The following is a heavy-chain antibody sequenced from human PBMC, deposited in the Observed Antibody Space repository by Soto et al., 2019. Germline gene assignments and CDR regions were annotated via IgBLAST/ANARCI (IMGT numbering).Heavy chain of an antibody. Sequence: ASVKVSCKASGYTFTGYYMHWVRQAPGQGLEWMGWINPNSGGTNYAQKFQGRVTMTRDTSISTAYMELSRLRSDDTAVYYCARGYDFWSGYYSRQYYGMDVWGQGTTVTV. CDR1: GYTFTGYY. CDR2: INPNSGGT. J-gene: IGHJ6*02. CDR3: ARGYDFWSGYYSRQYYGMDV. V-gene: IGHV1-2*02. D-gene: IGHD3-3*01.